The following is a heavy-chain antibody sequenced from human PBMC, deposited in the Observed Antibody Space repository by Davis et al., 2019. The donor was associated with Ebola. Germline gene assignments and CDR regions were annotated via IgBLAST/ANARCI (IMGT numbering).Heavy chain of an antibody. CDR1: GFTFSSHW. V-gene: IGHV3-7*03. CDR3: ARGYFDHDY. CDR2: IKQDGSEK. D-gene: IGHD3-9*01. Sequence: GESLKISCAASGFTFSSHWMRWVRQAPGKGLEWVANIKQDGSEKYYVDSVKGRFTISRDNAKNSLYLQMNSLRAEDTAVYYCARGYFDHDYWGQGTLVTVSS. J-gene: IGHJ4*02.